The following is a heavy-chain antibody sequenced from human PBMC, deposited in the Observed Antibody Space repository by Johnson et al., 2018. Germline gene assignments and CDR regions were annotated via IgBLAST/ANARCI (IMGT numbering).Heavy chain of an antibody. Sequence: VQLVQSGGGLVQPGKSLRLSCADSGFTFDDYAMHWVRQAPGKGLEWVSRISWNSRSIGYADSVKGRFTISRDNAKNSLYLQMNSLRTEDTALYYCAKGSDSGGLYYVNYWGQGTLVTVS. CDR1: GFTFDDYA. D-gene: IGHD3-22*01. J-gene: IGHJ4*02. CDR2: ISWNSRSI. V-gene: IGHV3-9*01. CDR3: AKGSDSGGLYYVNY.